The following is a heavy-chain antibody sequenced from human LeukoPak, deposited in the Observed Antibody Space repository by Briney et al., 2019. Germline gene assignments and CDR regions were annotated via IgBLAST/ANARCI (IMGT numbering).Heavy chain of an antibody. J-gene: IGHJ6*03. CDR1: GFTYSSYS. D-gene: IGHD3-16*01. CDR2: ISSSSSTI. Sequence: GGSLRLSCAASGFTYSSYSMNWVRQAPGKGLEWVSYISSSSSTIYYADSVKGRSTISRDNAKNSLYLQMNSLRAEDMAVYYCARSGGFNVYYYYMDVWGKGTTVTVSS. CDR3: ARSGGFNVYYYYMDV. V-gene: IGHV3-48*01.